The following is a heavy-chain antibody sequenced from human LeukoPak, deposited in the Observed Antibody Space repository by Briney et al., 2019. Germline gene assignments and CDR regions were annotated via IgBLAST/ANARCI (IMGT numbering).Heavy chain of an antibody. Sequence: SETLSLTCIASGDSVNEYYWSCIRQPPGKALEWIGHIYNGVSTIYDPSLTSQVTISVDTPRNKFPLELTSLTAADTAMYYFARSHGWPGFDFWSQGALVTVSS. CDR2: IYNGVST. CDR1: GDSVNEYY. CDR3: ARSHGWPGFDF. D-gene: IGHD6-19*01. V-gene: IGHV4-59*08. J-gene: IGHJ4*02.